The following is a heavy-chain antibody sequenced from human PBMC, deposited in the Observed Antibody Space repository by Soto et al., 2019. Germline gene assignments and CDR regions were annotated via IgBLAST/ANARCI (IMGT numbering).Heavy chain of an antibody. V-gene: IGHV3-30*03. D-gene: IGHD6-13*01. J-gene: IGHJ6*02. CDR3: AREGHTGAAAGDYGMDV. CDR2: ISYDGNNK. Sequence: ESGGGVVQPGRSLRLSCAASGFTFSSYGMHWVRQAPGKGLEWVAVISYDGNNKYYADSVKGRFTISRDNSKNRQYLQMNSLRAEDTAVYYCAREGHTGAAAGDYGMDVWGQGTTVTVSS. CDR1: GFTFSSYG.